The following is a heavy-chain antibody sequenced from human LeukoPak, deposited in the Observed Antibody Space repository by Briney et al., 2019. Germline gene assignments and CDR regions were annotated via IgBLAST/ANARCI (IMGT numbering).Heavy chain of an antibody. V-gene: IGHV4-59*01. J-gene: IGHJ4*02. D-gene: IGHD5-12*01. CDR1: GGSIRSYY. CDR2: IYYSGST. CDR3: ARAPYSGYDDYFDY. Sequence: SETLSLTCTVSGGSIRSYYWSWIRQPPGKGLEWIGYIYYSGSTNYNPSLKSRVTISVDTSKNQFSLKLSSVTAADTAVYYCARAPYSGYDDYFDYWGQGTLVTVSS.